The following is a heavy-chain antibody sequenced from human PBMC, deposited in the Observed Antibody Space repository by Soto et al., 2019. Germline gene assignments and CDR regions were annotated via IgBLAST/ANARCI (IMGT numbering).Heavy chain of an antibody. V-gene: IGHV1-46*01. D-gene: IGHD3-10*01. J-gene: IGHJ4*02. Sequence: ASVKVSCKASGYTFTSYYMHWVRQAPGQGLEWMGIINPSGGSTSYAQKFQGRVTMTRDTSTSTVYMELSSLRSEDTAVYYCARVPSVGFGELTLDYWGQGTLVTVSS. CDR2: INPSGGST. CDR3: ARVPSVGFGELTLDY. CDR1: GYTFTSYY.